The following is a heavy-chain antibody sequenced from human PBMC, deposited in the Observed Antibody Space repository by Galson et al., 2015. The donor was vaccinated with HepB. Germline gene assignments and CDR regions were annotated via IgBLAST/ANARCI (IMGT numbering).Heavy chain of an antibody. CDR3: ARTTYYYDSSGYYFHAFDI. CDR2: IDWDDDK. V-gene: IGHV2-70*04. Sequence: PALVKPTQTLTLTCTFSGFSLSTSGMRVSWIRQPPGKALEWLARIDWDDDKFYSTSLKTRLTISRDTSKNQVVLTMTNMDPVDTATYYCARTTYYYDSSGYYFHAFDIWGQGTMVTVSS. J-gene: IGHJ3*02. D-gene: IGHD3-22*01. CDR1: GFSLSTSGMR.